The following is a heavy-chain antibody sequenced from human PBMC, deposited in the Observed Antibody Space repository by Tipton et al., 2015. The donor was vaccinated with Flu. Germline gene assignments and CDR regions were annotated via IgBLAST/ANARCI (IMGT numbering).Heavy chain of an antibody. Sequence: QLVQSGAEVKKPGASVKVSCKASGYTFTGYYMHWVRQAPGQGLGWMGRINPNSGGTNYAQKFQGRVTMTRDTSISTAYMELSRLRSDDTAGYYCARDTSIAARPFDYWGQGTLVTVSS. V-gene: IGHV1-2*06. CDR2: INPNSGGT. D-gene: IGHD6-6*01. J-gene: IGHJ4*02. CDR1: GYTFTGYY. CDR3: ARDTSIAARPFDY.